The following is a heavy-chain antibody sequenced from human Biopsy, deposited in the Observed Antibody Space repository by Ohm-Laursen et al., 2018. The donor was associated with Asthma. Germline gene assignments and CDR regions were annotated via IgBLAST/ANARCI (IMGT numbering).Heavy chain of an antibody. Sequence: SLRLSCTASRFTYEMHWVRQASGKGLEWVAVISYDGSSIYYADSVKGRFTISRDNSKNTLSLQMNSLTAEDTAVYYCAREGVAGTHIEDWGQGTLVTVSS. J-gene: IGHJ4*02. CDR2: ISYDGSSI. D-gene: IGHD6-19*01. V-gene: IGHV3-30-3*01. CDR1: RFTYE. CDR3: AREGVAGTHIED.